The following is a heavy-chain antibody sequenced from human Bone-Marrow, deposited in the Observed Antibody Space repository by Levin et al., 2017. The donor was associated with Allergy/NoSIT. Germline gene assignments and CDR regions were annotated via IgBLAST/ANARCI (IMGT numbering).Heavy chain of an antibody. Sequence: GASVKVSCKVSGYTLTELSMHWVRQAPGKGLEWMGGFDPEDGETIYAQKFQGRVTMTEDTSTDTAYMELSSLRSEDTAVYYCATDLSITMVSAFDYWGQGTLVTVSS. CDR2: FDPEDGET. V-gene: IGHV1-24*01. CDR1: GYTLTELS. J-gene: IGHJ4*02. CDR3: ATDLSITMVSAFDY. D-gene: IGHD3-10*01.